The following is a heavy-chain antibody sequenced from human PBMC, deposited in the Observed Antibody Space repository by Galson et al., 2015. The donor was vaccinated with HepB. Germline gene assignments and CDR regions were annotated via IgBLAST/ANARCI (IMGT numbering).Heavy chain of an antibody. CDR2: INTNTGNP. CDR3: ARFWWGYDYDHKNWLDP. D-gene: IGHD3-22*01. Sequence: SVKVSCKASGFPFNLYGLNWVRQAPGQGLEWLGWINTNTGNPTFAQGLAGRFVFSLDTSVSTAYLQISSLKAADTAVYYCARFWWGYDYDHKNWLDPWGQGTLVTVSS. J-gene: IGHJ5*02. V-gene: IGHV7-4-1*02. CDR1: GFPFNLYG.